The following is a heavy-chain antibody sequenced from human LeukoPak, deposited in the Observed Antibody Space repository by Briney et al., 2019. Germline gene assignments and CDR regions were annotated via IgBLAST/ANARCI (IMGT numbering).Heavy chain of an antibody. J-gene: IGHJ6*02. Sequence: GGSLRLSCAASGFTFSSYWMSWVRQAPGKGLEWVANIKQDGSEKYYVDSVKGRFTISRDNAKNSLYLQMNSLRAEDTAVYYCARVRDMRANYYYGMDVWGQGTTVTVSS. CDR1: GFTFSSYW. CDR3: ARVRDMRANYYYGMDV. V-gene: IGHV3-7*01. CDR2: IKQDGSEK. D-gene: IGHD2-21*02.